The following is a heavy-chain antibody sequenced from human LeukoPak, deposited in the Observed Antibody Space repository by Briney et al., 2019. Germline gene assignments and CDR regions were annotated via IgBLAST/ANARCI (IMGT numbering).Heavy chain of an antibody. CDR3: ARPFPRAYDFDY. D-gene: IGHD3-3*01. V-gene: IGHV3-66*02. CDR1: GFTVSSNY. Sequence: GGSLRLSCAASGFTVSSNYMSWVRQAPGKGLEWVSVIYSGGSTYYAGSVKGRFTISRDNSKNTLYLQMNSLRAENTAVYYCARPFPRAYDFDYWGQGTLVTVSS. J-gene: IGHJ4*02. CDR2: IYSGGST.